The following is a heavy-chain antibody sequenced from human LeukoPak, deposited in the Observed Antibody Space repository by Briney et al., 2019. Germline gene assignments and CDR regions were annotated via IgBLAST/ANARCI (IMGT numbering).Heavy chain of an antibody. V-gene: IGHV1-69*01. J-gene: IGHJ6*02. D-gene: IGHD6-13*01. CDR2: IIPIFGTA. CDR3: ARGPGSSWYYYYYGMDV. Sequence: SVKVSCKASGGTFSSYAISWVRRAPGQGLEWMGGIIPIFGTANYAQKFQGRVTITADESTSTAYMELSSLRSEDTAVYYCARGPGSSWYYYYYGMDVWGQGTTVTVSS. CDR1: GGTFSSYA.